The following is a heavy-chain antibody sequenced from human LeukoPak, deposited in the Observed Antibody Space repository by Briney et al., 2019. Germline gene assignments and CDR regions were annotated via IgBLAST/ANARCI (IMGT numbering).Heavy chain of an antibody. Sequence: GGSLRLSCAASGFTFSTYAMTWVRQAPGKGLEWVSSISGDGGYTYYADFVKGRFTISRDNAKNSLYLQMNSLRDEDTAVYFCARYGSGWGFDYWGQGTLVTVSS. CDR1: GFTFSTYA. D-gene: IGHD6-19*01. CDR3: ARYGSGWGFDY. J-gene: IGHJ4*02. V-gene: IGHV3-23*01. CDR2: ISGDGGYT.